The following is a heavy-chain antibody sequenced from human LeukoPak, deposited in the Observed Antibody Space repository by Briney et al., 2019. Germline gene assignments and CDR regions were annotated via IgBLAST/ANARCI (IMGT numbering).Heavy chain of an antibody. Sequence: GRSLRLSCAASGFTFSSYGMHWVRQAPGKGLEWVAVIPYDGSNKYYADSVKGRFTISRDNSKNTLYLQMNSLRAEDTAVYYCAKDLSLLWFGELLYWGQGTLVTVSS. CDR3: AKDLSLLWFGELLY. D-gene: IGHD3-10*01. CDR1: GFTFSSYG. V-gene: IGHV3-30*18. J-gene: IGHJ4*02. CDR2: IPYDGSNK.